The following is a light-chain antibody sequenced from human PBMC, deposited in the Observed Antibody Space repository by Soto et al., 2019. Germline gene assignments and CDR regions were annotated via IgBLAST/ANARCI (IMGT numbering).Light chain of an antibody. V-gene: IGKV3-11*01. J-gene: IGKJ5*01. CDR2: DAS. CDR1: QSVRSN. Sequence: EILMTPSTATLSVFPGERAPLSCRASQSVRSNLAWYQQKPGQSPRLLIYDASNRATGIPARFSGSGSGTDFTLTISSLEPEDVATYYCQKYNSAPFTFGQGVGLEI. CDR3: QKYNSAPFT.